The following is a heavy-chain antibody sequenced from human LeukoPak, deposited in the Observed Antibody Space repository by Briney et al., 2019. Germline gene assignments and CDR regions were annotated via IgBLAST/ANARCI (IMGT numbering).Heavy chain of an antibody. CDR1: GGSISSSSYY. J-gene: IGHJ4*02. D-gene: IGHD6-19*01. CDR3: ARAVAATGGDY. Sequence: SETLSLTCTVSGGSISSSSYYWGWIRQPPGKGLEWIGSIYYSGSTYYNPSLKSRVTISVDTSKNQFSLKLSSVTAADTAVYYCARAVAATGGDYWGQGTLVTVSS. CDR2: IYYSGST. V-gene: IGHV4-39*01.